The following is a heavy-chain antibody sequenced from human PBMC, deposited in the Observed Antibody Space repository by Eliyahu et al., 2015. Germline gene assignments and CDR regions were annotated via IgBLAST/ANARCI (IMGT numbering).Heavy chain of an antibody. CDR3: ARGAAAYYFDY. CDR2: IYPGDSDT. V-gene: IGHV5-51*01. Sequence: EVQLVQSGLEVKKPGESLKISCQGSGYTFTTHWIGWVRQMPGKGLEWMGIIYPGDSDTQYSPSFQGQVTMSADKSISTAYLQWSSLKASDSAMYYCARGAAAYYFDYWGQGTLVTVSS. J-gene: IGHJ4*02. CDR1: GYTFTTHW. D-gene: IGHD4/OR15-4a*01.